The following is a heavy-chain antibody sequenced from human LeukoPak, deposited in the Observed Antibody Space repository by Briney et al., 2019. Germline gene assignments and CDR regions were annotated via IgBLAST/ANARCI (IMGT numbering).Heavy chain of an antibody. D-gene: IGHD6-25*01. CDR3: ARDGSGFYLYNYMDV. V-gene: IGHV3-21*06. CDR1: GFTFTEYS. J-gene: IGHJ6*03. Sequence: GGSLRLSCAPSGFTFTEYSMNWVRQAPGKGLEWVASISTVSTYTFYADSVKGRFSISRDNVRNLLYLQMGSLGAEDTAVYYCARDGSGFYLYNYMDVWGKGTTVTVSS. CDR2: ISTVSTYT.